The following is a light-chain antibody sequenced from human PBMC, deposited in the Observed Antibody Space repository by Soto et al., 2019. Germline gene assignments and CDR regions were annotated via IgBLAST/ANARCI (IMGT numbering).Light chain of an antibody. Sequence: AIQITPSPSSLSASVGDSVTITCLSRQDIRNDVVWFQQNPGKAPKLLIYAASTLQNGVPFRFSGSASGRDFTLKISRMQPEEFATYYCLQDYNYPRTLGKGTKV. CDR1: QDIRND. CDR2: AAS. J-gene: IGKJ1*01. V-gene: IGKV1-6*01. CDR3: LQDYNYPRT.